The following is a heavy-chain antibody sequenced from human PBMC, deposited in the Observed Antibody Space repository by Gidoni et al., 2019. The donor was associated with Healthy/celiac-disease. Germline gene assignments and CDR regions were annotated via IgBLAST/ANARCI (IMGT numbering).Heavy chain of an antibody. CDR1: GYPLTEVS. V-gene: IGHV1-24*01. CDR3: ATDLPGVGDAFDI. CDR2: CDPEDGET. Sequence: QVQLVQSGAEVKKPGASVQVSCKVSGYPLTEVSLHWVRQAPGKGLEWMGGCDPEDGETSYAQKFQGRVTMTEDTSTDTAYMELSSLRSEDTAVYYCATDLPGVGDAFDIWGQGTMVTVSS. D-gene: IGHD1-26*01. J-gene: IGHJ3*02.